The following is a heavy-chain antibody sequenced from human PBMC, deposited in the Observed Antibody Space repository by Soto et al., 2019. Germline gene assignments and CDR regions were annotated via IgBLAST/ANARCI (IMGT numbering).Heavy chain of an antibody. J-gene: IGHJ4*02. CDR2: THHNGGT. CDR1: GDSVFDGRW. V-gene: IGHV4-4*02. D-gene: IGHD1-26*01. CDR3: ACEGGYRLEY. Sequence: QVQLQESGPGLVKPSGTLSLTCAVSGDSVFDGRWWSWVRLPPGKGLEWIGETHHNGGTNYNPSLKSRVTISVDKSNNHFSPNLTSVSAADRAVYYCACEGGYRLEYWGQGTLVTVSS.